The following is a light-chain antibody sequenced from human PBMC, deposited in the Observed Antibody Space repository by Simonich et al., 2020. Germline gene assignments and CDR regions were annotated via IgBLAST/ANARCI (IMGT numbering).Light chain of an antibody. CDR3: QSYDSSNVV. CDR1: SGSIASNY. V-gene: IGLV6-57*03. CDR2: EDN. J-gene: IGLJ2*01. Sequence: NFMLTQPHSVSESPGKTVTISCTRSSGSIASNYVQLYQQRPGSAPTTVIYEDNQRPTGVPDRFSGSIDSSSNSASLTIAELKTEDEADYYCQSYDSSNVVFGGGTKLTVL.